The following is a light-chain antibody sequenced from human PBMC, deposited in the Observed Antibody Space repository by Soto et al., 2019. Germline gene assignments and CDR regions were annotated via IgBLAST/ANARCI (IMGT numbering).Light chain of an antibody. V-gene: IGKV4-1*01. CDR1: QSCFYTSRNKSS. Sequence: DVVMTQSQDSLAVSLRERATINCKSSQSCFYTSRNKSSLAWYMQLPGQPPEVIIYWASIRESGVPDRFSGSGSGTDFTLTISSLQSADVAVYFCQQYYSAPWTLGQGTKLDVK. J-gene: IGKJ1*01. CDR2: WAS. CDR3: QQYYSAPWT.